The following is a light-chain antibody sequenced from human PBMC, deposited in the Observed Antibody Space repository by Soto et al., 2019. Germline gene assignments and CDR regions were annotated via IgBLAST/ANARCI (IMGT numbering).Light chain of an antibody. V-gene: IGKV1-33*01. CDR1: QDISNF. CDR2: DAS. Sequence: DIQMTQSPSSLSASVGDRVTITCQASQDISNFLNWYRQKPGKAPNLLIYDASTLETGVPLRFSGSRSGSYFSFTISSLQPEDVATYYCQQYNSLPLTFGGGTKVEIK. J-gene: IGKJ4*01. CDR3: QQYNSLPLT.